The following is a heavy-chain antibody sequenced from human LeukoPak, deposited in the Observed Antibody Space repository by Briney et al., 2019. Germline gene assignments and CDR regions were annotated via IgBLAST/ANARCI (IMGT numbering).Heavy chain of an antibody. CDR3: AKDSYYDSSGYPDY. CDR2: ISWDGGST. CDR1: GFTFDDYA. Sequence: GGSLRLSCAASGFTFDDYAMHWVRQAPGKGLEWVSLISWDGGSTYYADSVKGRFTISRDNSKNSLYLQMSSLRAEDTALYYCAKDSYYDSSGYPDYWGQGTLVTVSS. J-gene: IGHJ4*02. V-gene: IGHV3-43D*03. D-gene: IGHD3-22*01.